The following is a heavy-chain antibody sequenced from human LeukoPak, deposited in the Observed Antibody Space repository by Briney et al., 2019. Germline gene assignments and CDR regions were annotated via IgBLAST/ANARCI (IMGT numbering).Heavy chain of an antibody. CDR1: GGSISSYY. Sequence: SETLSLACTVSGGSISSYYWSWIRQPPGKGLEWIGYIYYSGSTNYNPSLKSRVTISVDTSKNQFSLKLSSVTAADTAVYYCARGPSLGELRRNPYYYYGMDVWGQGTTVTVSS. CDR3: ARGPSLGELRRNPYYYYGMDV. D-gene: IGHD3-16*01. V-gene: IGHV4-59*01. J-gene: IGHJ6*02. CDR2: IYYSGST.